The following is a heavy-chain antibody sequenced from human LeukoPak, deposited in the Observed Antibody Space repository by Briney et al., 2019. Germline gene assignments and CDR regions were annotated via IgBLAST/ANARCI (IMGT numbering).Heavy chain of an antibody. CDR2: VYVTGST. D-gene: IGHD6-19*01. J-gene: IGHJ5*02. CDR1: GDSISSYY. V-gene: IGHV4-4*07. Sequence: PSETLSLTCTVPGDSISSYYLSWIRQPAGKGLEWIGRVYVTGSTNLNPALQSRVTMSVATSKNQFSLKLTSMTAADTAVYYCARDRQWLVEPWGQGTLVTVSS. CDR3: ARDRQWLVEP.